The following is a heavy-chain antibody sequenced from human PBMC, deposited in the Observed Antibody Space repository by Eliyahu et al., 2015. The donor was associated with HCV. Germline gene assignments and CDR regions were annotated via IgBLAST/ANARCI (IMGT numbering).Heavy chain of an antibody. Sequence: QVQLQESGPGLVKPSETLSLTCTVSGGSISSYYWSWIRQPAGKGLEWIGRIYTSGSTNYNPSLKSRVTMSVDTSKNQFSLKLSSVTAADTTVYYCARSARESPPTYYYYGMDVWGQGTTVTVSS. D-gene: IGHD5-24*01. J-gene: IGHJ6*02. CDR3: ARSARESPPTYYYYGMDV. V-gene: IGHV4-4*07. CDR1: GGSISSYY. CDR2: IYTSGST.